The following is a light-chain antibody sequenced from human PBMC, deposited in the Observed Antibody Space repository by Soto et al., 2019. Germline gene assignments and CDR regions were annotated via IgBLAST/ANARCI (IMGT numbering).Light chain of an antibody. CDR2: GAS. J-gene: IGKJ5*01. CDR1: QSVRSN. V-gene: IGKV3-15*01. CDR3: QQYNNWPSIT. Sequence: EIVMTQSPATLSVSPGERATLSCRASQSVRSNLAWYQQKPGQAPRLLIYGASTRATGIPARFSGSGSGTEFTLTISRLQSEDLAVYSCQQYNNWPSITFGQGTRLETK.